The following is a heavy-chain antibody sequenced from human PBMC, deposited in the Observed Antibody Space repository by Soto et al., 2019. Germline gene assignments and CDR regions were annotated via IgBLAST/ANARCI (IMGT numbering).Heavy chain of an antibody. CDR3: ARGNPRGWFDP. CDR2: INHSGST. J-gene: IGHJ5*02. Sequence: QVQLQQWGAGLLKPSETLSLTCAVYGGSFSGYYWSWIRQPPGKGLEWIGEINHSGSTNYNPSLKSRVAISVDTSKNQCSLKLSSVTAADTAVYYCARGNPRGWFDPWGQGTLVTVSS. V-gene: IGHV4-34*01. CDR1: GGSFSGYY.